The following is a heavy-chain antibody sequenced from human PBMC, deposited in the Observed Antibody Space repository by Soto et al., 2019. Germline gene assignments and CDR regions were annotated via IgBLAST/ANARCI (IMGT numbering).Heavy chain of an antibody. CDR2: ISYDGSNK. CDR1: GFTFSSYG. J-gene: IGHJ4*02. V-gene: IGHV3-30*18. D-gene: IGHD3-16*01. CDR3: AKAYSFLGGYYFDY. Sequence: PGGSLRLSCAASGFTFSSYGMHWVRQAPGKGLEWVAVISYDGSNKYYADSVKGRFTISRDNSKNTLYLQMNSLRSEDTAVYFCAKAYSFLGGYYFDYRGQGTLVTVS.